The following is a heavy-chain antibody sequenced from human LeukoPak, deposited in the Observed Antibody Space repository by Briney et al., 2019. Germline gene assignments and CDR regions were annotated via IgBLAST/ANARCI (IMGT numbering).Heavy chain of an antibody. D-gene: IGHD3-22*01. CDR1: GFTFSDYN. J-gene: IGHJ5*02. V-gene: IGHV3-11*04. CDR3: ARVIDYYDNWFDP. CDR2: ISRSGSTK. Sequence: PGGSLRLSCAASGFTFSDYNMRWIRQAPGKGLEWVSSISRSGSTKYYADSVEGRFTISRDNAKNTLYLQMNSLRAEDTAVYYCARVIDYYDNWFDPWGQGTLVTVSS.